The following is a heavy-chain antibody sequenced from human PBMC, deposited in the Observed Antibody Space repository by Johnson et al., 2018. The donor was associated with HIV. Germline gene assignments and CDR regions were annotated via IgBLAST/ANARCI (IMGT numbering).Heavy chain of an antibody. V-gene: IGHV3-23*04. CDR1: GFTFSSYA. D-gene: IGHD6-13*01. Sequence: MQLVESGGGLVQPGGSLRLSCAASGFTFSSYAMSWVRQAPGKGLEWVSAISGSGGSTYYADSVKGRFTISRDNSKNRLYLQMNSLRAEDTAVYFCARGVKQQLSVVDAFDIWGQGTMVTVSS. CDR2: ISGSGGST. J-gene: IGHJ3*02. CDR3: ARGVKQQLSVVDAFDI.